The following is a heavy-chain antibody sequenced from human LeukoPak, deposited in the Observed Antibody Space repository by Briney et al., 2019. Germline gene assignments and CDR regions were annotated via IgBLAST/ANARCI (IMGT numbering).Heavy chain of an antibody. Sequence: GGSLRLSCAASGFTFSSYWVSWVRQAPGKGLELVANIKQDGSEKYYVDSVKGRFTISRDNAKNSLYLQMNSLRAEDTAVYYCARDLSTGYYYYYYGMDVWGQGTTVTVSS. CDR2: IKQDGSEK. CDR3: ARDLSTGYYYYYYGMDV. D-gene: IGHD4-11*01. J-gene: IGHJ6*02. CDR1: GFTFSSYW. V-gene: IGHV3-7*01.